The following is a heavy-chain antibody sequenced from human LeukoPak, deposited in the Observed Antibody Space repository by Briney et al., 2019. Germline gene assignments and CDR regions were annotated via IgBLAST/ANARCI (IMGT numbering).Heavy chain of an antibody. Sequence: SVKVSCKASGGTFSSYAISWVRQAPGQGLEWMGRIIPILGIANYAQKFQGRVTITADKSTSTAYMELSSLRSEDTAVYCCAISGGDDAGERHWGQGTLVTVSS. D-gene: IGHD2-21*01. CDR3: AISGGDDAGERH. J-gene: IGHJ4*02. CDR1: GGTFSSYA. V-gene: IGHV1-69*04. CDR2: IIPILGIA.